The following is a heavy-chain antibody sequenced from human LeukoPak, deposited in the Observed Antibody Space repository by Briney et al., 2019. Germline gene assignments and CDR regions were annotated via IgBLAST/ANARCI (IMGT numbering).Heavy chain of an antibody. CDR2: IYYSEST. J-gene: IGHJ6*03. CDR3: ARATVTLYYYYMDV. D-gene: IGHD4-11*01. CDR1: GGSISSYY. Sequence: SETLSLTCTVSGGSISSYYWSWIRQPPGKGLEWIGYIYYSESTNYNPSLKSRVTISVDTSKNQFSLKLSSVTAADTAVYYCARATVTLYYYYMDVWGKGTTVTVSS. V-gene: IGHV4-59*01.